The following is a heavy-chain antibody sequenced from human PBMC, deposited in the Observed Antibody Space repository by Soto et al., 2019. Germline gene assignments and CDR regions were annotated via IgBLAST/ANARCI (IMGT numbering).Heavy chain of an antibody. D-gene: IGHD6-13*01. CDR2: IKPKSEGETA. J-gene: IGHJ4*01. V-gene: IGHV3-15*07. CDR3: ATVPYSRGPT. CDR1: RFNFSAAW. Sequence: EMQLVQSGGGLVKPGGSLRLSCVASRFNFSAAWLNWIRQAPGKGLEWVGRIKPKSEGETADYTATVRGRFTISRDDSQNTLHLQMDSLKTEDTSVYYCATVPYSRGPTWGLGDLFTVSS.